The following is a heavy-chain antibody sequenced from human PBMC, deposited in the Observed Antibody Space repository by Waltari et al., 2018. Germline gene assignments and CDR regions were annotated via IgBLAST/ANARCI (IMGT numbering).Heavy chain of an antibody. J-gene: IGHJ3*02. CDR2: INEDGGEK. V-gene: IGHV3-7*01. CDR1: GLRRDW. CDR3: SKRLEI. Sequence: EVQLVESGGGLVQPGGSLGLTCEASGLRRDWMDGVRQAPGKGLHWVANINEDGGEKYYLGSVKGRFTISRDNAKKLVYLEMNSLRAEDTAIYYCSKRLEIWGRGTMVAVSS.